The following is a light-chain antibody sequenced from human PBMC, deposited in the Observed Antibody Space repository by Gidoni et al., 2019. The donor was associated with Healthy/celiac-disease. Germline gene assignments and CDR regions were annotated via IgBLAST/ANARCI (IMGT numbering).Light chain of an antibody. CDR1: QVISNY. CDR3: QKYNSAPPLT. Sequence: DIQMTQSPSSLSASVGDSVTITCRASQVISNYLAWYQQKPGKVPKLLIYAASTLQSGVPSRFSCSGSGTDFTLTISSLQPEDVATYYCQKYNSAPPLTFGGGTKVEIK. J-gene: IGKJ4*01. CDR2: AAS. V-gene: IGKV1-27*01.